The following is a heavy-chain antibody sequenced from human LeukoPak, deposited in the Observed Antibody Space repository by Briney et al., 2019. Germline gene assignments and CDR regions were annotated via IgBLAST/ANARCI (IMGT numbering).Heavy chain of an antibody. V-gene: IGHV3-23*01. D-gene: IGHD2-8*01. CDR2: ISGSGDST. CDR3: AKDLNGSFDY. CDR1: GLTFSIYA. J-gene: IGHJ4*02. Sequence: GGSLRLSCAASGLTFSIYAMSWVRQDPGKGLEWVSSISGSGDSTHYADSVKGRFTISRDNSKNTLYLQMNSLRAEDTAVYYCAKDLNGSFDYWGQGTLVTVSS.